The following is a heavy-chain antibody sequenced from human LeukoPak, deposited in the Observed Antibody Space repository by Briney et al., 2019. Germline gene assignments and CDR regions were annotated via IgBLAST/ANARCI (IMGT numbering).Heavy chain of an antibody. V-gene: IGHV3-30-3*01. Sequence: GGSLRLSCAASGFNFRSHAFHWIRQAPGKGLEWVAFISWDGNIRYYAESVKGRFTLSRDNSKNTLYLQMNSLRIEDTAVYYCARDYSGWYVFDYWGQGTLVTVSS. J-gene: IGHJ4*02. CDR3: ARDYSGWYVFDY. D-gene: IGHD6-19*01. CDR2: ISWDGNIR. CDR1: GFNFRSHA.